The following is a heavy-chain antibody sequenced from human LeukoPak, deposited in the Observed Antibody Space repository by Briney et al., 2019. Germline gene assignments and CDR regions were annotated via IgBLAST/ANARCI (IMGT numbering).Heavy chain of an antibody. J-gene: IGHJ3*02. CDR2: INPNTGGT. CDR3: ARAEGGTYDAFDI. V-gene: IGHV1-2*02. CDR1: GYTFTGYY. D-gene: IGHD1-1*01. Sequence: ASVKVSFKAAGYTFTGYYMHWVRQAPGHGLGWMGWINPNTGGTNYAQKFQGRVTMTRDTSISTAYLELSRLRSDDTAVYYCARAEGGTYDAFDIWGQGTMVSVSS.